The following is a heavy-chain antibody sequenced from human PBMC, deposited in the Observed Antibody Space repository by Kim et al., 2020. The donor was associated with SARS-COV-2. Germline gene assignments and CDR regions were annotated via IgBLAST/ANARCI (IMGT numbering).Heavy chain of an antibody. D-gene: IGHD6-13*01. J-gene: IGHJ6*03. Sequence: PKGRVTISVDTSKNQFSLKLSSVTAADTAVYYCASTKFEAATAYYYYMDVWGKGTTVTVSS. V-gene: IGHV4-30-2*04. CDR3: ASTKFEAATAYYYYMDV.